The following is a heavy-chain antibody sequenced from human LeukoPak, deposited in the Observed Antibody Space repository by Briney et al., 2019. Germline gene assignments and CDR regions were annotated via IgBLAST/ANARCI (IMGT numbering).Heavy chain of an antibody. D-gene: IGHD2-15*01. Sequence: GGSLRLSCAASGFTFSSYSMNWVRQAPGKGLEWVSYISSSGATRYYADSVKGRFTMSRDNAKNSLYLPLNSLRAEDTAVYYCAREVVVAATRYMDVWGKGTTVTISS. CDR1: GFTFSSYS. J-gene: IGHJ6*03. V-gene: IGHV3-48*04. CDR2: ISSSGATR. CDR3: AREVVVAATRYMDV.